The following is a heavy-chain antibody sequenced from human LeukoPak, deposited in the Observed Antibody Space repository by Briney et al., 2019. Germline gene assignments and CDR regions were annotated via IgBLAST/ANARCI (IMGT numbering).Heavy chain of an antibody. V-gene: IGHV4-4*07. CDR2: MYINGST. CDR1: GGSISSYY. J-gene: IGHJ3*01. D-gene: IGHD3-9*01. Sequence: PSETLSLTCTVSGGSISSYYWSWIRQPAGKGLEWIGRMYINGSTNYNPSLKSRVTMSVDTSKNQFSLKLNSVTAADTAVYYCAREGDDILTGYSFDAFDVWGQGTMVTVSS. CDR3: AREGDDILTGYSFDAFDV.